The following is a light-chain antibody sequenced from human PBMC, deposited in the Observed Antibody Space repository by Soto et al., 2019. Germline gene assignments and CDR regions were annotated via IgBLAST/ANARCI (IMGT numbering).Light chain of an antibody. CDR1: KLGDKY. Sequence: SYELTQPPSVSVSPGQTASITCSGDKLGDKYACWYQPKPGQSPVLVIYQDSKRPSGIPERFSGSNSGNTATLTISGTQAMDEADYYCQAWDRSTAVFGGGTKLTVL. CDR2: QDS. CDR3: QAWDRSTAV. V-gene: IGLV3-1*01. J-gene: IGLJ2*01.